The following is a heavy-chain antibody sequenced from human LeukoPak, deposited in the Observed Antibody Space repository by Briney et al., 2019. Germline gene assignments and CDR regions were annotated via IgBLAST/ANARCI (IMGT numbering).Heavy chain of an antibody. CDR2: ITSGGDYI. CDR3: ARGHYDVLATSYKWTPDY. Sequence: GGSLRLSCAASGFTFNTFNMNWVRQAPGKGLEWVSSITSGGDYIYYADSVKGRFTTSRDNAKSSLSLQLNSLRVEDTAVYYCARGHYDVLATSYKWTPDYWGQGTLVTVSS. J-gene: IGHJ4*02. D-gene: IGHD3-9*01. CDR1: GFTFNTFN. V-gene: IGHV3-21*01.